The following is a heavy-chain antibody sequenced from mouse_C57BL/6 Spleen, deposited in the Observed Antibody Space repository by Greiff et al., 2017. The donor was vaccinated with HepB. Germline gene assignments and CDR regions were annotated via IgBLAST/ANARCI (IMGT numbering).Heavy chain of an antibody. D-gene: IGHD4-1*01. J-gene: IGHJ1*03. Sequence: EVQLVESGGGLVKPGGSLKLSCAASGFTFSDYGMHWVRQAPEKGLEWVAYISSGSSTIYYADTVKGRFTISRDNAKNTLFLQMTSLRSEDTAMYYCARESWEWYFDVWGTGTTVTVSS. CDR3: ARESWEWYFDV. CDR2: ISSGSSTI. V-gene: IGHV5-17*01. CDR1: GFTFSDYG.